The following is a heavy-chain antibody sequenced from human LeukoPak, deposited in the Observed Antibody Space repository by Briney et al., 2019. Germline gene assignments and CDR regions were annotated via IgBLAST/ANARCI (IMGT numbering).Heavy chain of an antibody. D-gene: IGHD3-22*01. CDR1: GYTLTELS. V-gene: IGHV1-24*01. Sequence: ASVKVSCKVSGYTLTELSMHWVRQAPGKGLEWMGGFDPEDGETIYAQKFQGRVTMTEDTSTDTAYMELSSLRSEDTAVYYCAKDRDSSGYYLPRYYYMDVWGKGTTVTVSS. J-gene: IGHJ6*03. CDR3: AKDRDSSGYYLPRYYYMDV. CDR2: FDPEDGET.